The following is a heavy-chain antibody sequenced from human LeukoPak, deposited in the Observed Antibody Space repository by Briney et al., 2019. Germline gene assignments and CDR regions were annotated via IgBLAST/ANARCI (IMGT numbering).Heavy chain of an antibody. CDR1: GYTLTELS. V-gene: IGHV1-24*01. J-gene: IGHJ4*02. CDR2: FDPEDGET. D-gene: IGHD2-2*02. CDR3: ATYCSSTSCYSPEG. Sequence: ASVKVSCKVSGYTLTELSMHWVRQAPGKGLEWMGGFDPEDGETIYAQKFQGRVTMTEDTSTDTAYMDMRRLRYEDKDVYHCATYCSSTSCYSPEGWGQGTMVSVSS.